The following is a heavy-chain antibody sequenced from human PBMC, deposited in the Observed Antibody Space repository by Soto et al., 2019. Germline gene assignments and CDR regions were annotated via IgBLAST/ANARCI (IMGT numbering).Heavy chain of an antibody. Sequence: SVKVSCKASGYTFTSYGISWVRQAPGQGLEWMGWISAYNGNTNYAQKLQGRVTMTTDTSTSTAYMELRSLRSDDTAVYYCARDRCSSTSCYTDYYYYFGMDVWGQG. V-gene: IGHV1-18*01. J-gene: IGHJ6*02. CDR2: ISAYNGNT. CDR3: ARDRCSSTSCYTDYYYYFGMDV. D-gene: IGHD2-2*02. CDR1: GYTFTSYG.